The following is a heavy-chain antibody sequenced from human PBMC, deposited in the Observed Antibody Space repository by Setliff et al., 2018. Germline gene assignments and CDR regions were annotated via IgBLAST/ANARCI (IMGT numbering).Heavy chain of an antibody. CDR2: TQPRDRDV. CDR1: GYSFDDYW. Sequence: KVSCKPSGYSFDDYWIAWVRQMPGKGLEWMGMTQPRDRDVRYSPSFGGQVTISADRSTGTAYLQWSRLKASDTAMYYCARRGAMGSYYYYYYMDVWGKGTTVTVSS. D-gene: IGHD2-2*01. V-gene: IGHV5-51*01. CDR3: ARRGAMGSYYYYYYMDV. J-gene: IGHJ6*03.